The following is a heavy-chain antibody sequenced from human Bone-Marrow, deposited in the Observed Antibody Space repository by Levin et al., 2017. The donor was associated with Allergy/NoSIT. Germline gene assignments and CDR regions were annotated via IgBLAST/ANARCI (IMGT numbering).Heavy chain of an antibody. CDR1: GFRFDDYA. CDR3: VRGALCSAASCYRMLMGFGP. D-gene: IGHD2-15*01. J-gene: IGHJ5*02. V-gene: IGHV3-9*01. Sequence: SLKISCAASGFRFDDYAMHWVRQAPGGGLEWVASINWNGKTTVYAESVKGRFTVSRDNAKNFLYLQMNSLRPEDTAFYYCVRGALCSAASCYRMLMGFGPWGQGTLVTVSS. CDR2: INWNGKTT.